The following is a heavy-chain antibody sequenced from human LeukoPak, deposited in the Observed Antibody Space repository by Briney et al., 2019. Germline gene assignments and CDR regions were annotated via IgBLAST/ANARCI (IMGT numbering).Heavy chain of an antibody. CDR3: ARVAKSGYYFDY. Sequence: GGSLRLSCAASGFTFSSYSMNWVRQAPGKGLEWVSSISSSSSYIYYADSVKGRFTISRDNAKNSLYPQMNSLRAEDTAVYYCARVAKSGYYFDYWGQGTLVTVSS. V-gene: IGHV3-21*01. J-gene: IGHJ4*02. D-gene: IGHD5-12*01. CDR2: ISSSSSYI. CDR1: GFTFSSYS.